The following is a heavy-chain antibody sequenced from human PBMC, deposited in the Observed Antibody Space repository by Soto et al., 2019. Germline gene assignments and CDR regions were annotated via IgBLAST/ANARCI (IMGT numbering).Heavy chain of an antibody. CDR3: ARSVGYIVLVPAAREDAFDI. D-gene: IGHD2-2*01. Sequence: ASVKVSCKASGYTFTSYGISWVRQAPGQGLEWMGWISAYNGNTNYAQKLQGRVTMTTDTSTSTAHMELRSLRSEDTAVYYCARSVGYIVLVPAAREDAFDIWGQGTMVTVSS. J-gene: IGHJ3*02. CDR2: ISAYNGNT. V-gene: IGHV1-18*01. CDR1: GYTFTSYG.